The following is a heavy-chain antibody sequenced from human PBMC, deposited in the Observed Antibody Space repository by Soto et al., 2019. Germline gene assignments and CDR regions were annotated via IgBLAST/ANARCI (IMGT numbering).Heavy chain of an antibody. CDR2: ISSSSSYT. D-gene: IGHD6-19*01. CDR3: ASHSSGWTGFDY. J-gene: IGHJ4*02. Sequence: GSLRLSCAASGFTFSDYYMSWIRQAPGKGLEWVSYISSSSSYTNYADSVKGRFTISRDNAKNSLYLQMNSLRAEDTAVYYCASHSSGWTGFDYWGQGTLVTVSS. CDR1: GFTFSDYY. V-gene: IGHV3-11*06.